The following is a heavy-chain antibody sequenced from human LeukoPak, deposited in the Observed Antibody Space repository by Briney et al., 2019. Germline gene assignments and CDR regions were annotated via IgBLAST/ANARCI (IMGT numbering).Heavy chain of an antibody. D-gene: IGHD5-18*01. V-gene: IGHV3-30*02. CDR3: AKEGQGVDTAMVTNYYYMDV. CDR2: IRYDGSNK. CDR1: GFTLSSYA. Sequence: GGSLRLSCAASGFTLSSYAMHWVRQAPGKGLEWVAFIRYDGSNKYYADSVKGRFTISRDNSKNTLYLQMNSLRAEDTAVYYCAKEGQGVDTAMVTNYYYMDVWGKGTTVTVSS. J-gene: IGHJ6*03.